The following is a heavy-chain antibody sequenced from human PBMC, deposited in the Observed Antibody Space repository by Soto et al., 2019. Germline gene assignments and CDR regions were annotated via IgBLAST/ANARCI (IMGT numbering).Heavy chain of an antibody. J-gene: IGHJ4*02. CDR3: ARESRRGVLMVYAPPDY. Sequence: GGSLRLSCAASGFTFSSYAMHWVRQAPGKGLEWVAVISYDGSNKYYADSVKGRFTISRDNSKNTLYLQMNSLRAEDTAVYYCARESRRGVLMVYAPPDYWGQGTLVTVSS. V-gene: IGHV3-30-3*01. CDR1: GFTFSSYA. D-gene: IGHD2-8*01. CDR2: ISYDGSNK.